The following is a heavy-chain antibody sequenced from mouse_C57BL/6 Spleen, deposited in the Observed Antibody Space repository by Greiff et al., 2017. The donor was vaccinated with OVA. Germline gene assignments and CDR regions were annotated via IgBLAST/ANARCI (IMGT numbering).Heavy chain of an antibody. D-gene: IGHD1-1*01. CDR3: AREEDYGSRGFAY. CDR2: IYPRDGST. CDR1: GYTFTSYD. Sequence: QVQLKESGPELVKPGASVKLSCKASGYTFTSYDINWVKQRPGQGLEWIGWIYPRDGSTKYNEKLKGKATLTVDTSSSTAYMELHSLTSEDSAVYFCAREEDYGSRGFAYWGQGTLVTVSA. J-gene: IGHJ3*01. V-gene: IGHV1-85*01.